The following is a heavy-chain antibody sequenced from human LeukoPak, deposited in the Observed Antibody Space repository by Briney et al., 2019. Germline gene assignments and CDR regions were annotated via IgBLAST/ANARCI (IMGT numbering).Heavy chain of an antibody. CDR3: ARANPRNYCSGGSCSKVYYYYYGMDV. Sequence: SETLSLTCAVYGGSFSGYYWSWIRQPPGKGLEWIGEINHSGSTNYNPSLKSRVTISVDTSKNQFSLKLSSVTAADTAVYYCARANPRNYCSGGSCSKVYYYYYGMDVWGQGTTVTVSS. D-gene: IGHD2-15*01. CDR1: GGSFSGYY. CDR2: INHSGST. J-gene: IGHJ6*02. V-gene: IGHV4-34*01.